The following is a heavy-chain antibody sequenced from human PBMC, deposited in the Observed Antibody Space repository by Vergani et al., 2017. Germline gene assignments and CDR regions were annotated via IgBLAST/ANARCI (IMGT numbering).Heavy chain of an antibody. CDR2: ISAYNGNT. D-gene: IGHD2-15*01. CDR3: ARNGYCSGGSCYPLRSESYYYYMDV. Sequence: QVQLVQSGAEVKKPGASVKVSCKASGYTFTSYGISWVRQAPGQGLEWMGWISAYNGNTNYAQKLQGRVTMTTDTSTSTAYMELSSLRSEDTAVYYCARNGYCSGGSCYPLRSESYYYYMDVWGKGTTVTVSS. V-gene: IGHV1-18*01. J-gene: IGHJ6*03. CDR1: GYTFTSYG.